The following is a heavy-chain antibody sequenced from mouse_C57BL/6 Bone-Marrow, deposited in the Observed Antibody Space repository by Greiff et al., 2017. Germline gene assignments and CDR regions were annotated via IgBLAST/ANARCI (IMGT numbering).Heavy chain of an antibody. D-gene: IGHD2-1*01. CDR1: GYTFTSYW. V-gene: IGHV1-52*01. CDR3: ARGLIYRVPMDY. J-gene: IGHJ4*01. CDR2: IDPSDSET. Sequence: QVQLKQPGAELVRPGSSVKLSCKASGYTFTSYWMHWVKQRPIQGLEWIGNIDPSDSETHYNQKFKDKATLTVDKSSSTAYMQLSSLTSEDSAVYYCARGLIYRVPMDYWGQGTSVTVSS.